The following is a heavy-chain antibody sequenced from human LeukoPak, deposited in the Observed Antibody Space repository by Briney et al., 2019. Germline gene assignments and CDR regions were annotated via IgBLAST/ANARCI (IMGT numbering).Heavy chain of an antibody. CDR1: GFTFSTYA. D-gene: IGHD3-22*01. V-gene: IGHV3-48*01. CDR2: ISSSSTNI. Sequence: GGSLRLSCAASGFTFSTYAMTWVRQAPGKGLEWVSYISSSSTNIYYADSVQGRFHISRDNAKNSLSLQMNSLSAEDTAVYYXAXXXXSGYYYGDYWGQGTLVTVSS. J-gene: IGHJ4*02. CDR3: AXXXXSGYYYGDY.